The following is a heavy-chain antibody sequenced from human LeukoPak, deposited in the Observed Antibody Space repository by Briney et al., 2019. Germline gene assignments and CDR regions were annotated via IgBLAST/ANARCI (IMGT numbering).Heavy chain of an antibody. Sequence: GGSLRLSCVASGFTVSRNYMNWVRQAPGKGLEWVSSIHSGGNTYYADSVKGRFTVSRDNSKNTLYLQMNSLRAEDTAVYYCAKDLVGATYYFDYWGQGTLVTVSS. D-gene: IGHD1-26*01. CDR2: IHSGGNT. V-gene: IGHV3-53*01. CDR3: AKDLVGATYYFDY. J-gene: IGHJ4*02. CDR1: GFTVSRNY.